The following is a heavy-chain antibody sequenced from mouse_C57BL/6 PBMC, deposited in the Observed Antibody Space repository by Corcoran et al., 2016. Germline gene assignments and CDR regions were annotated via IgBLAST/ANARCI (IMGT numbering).Heavy chain of an antibody. D-gene: IGHD2-4*01. V-gene: IGHV1-76*01. J-gene: IGHJ3*01. Sequence: QVQLKQSGAELVRPGASVKLSCKASGYTFTDYYINWVKQRPGQGIEWIARIYPGSGNTYYNEKFKGKATLTAEKSSSTAYMQLSSLTSEDSADYFCARADDYGSFAYWGQWTLVTVSA. CDR1: GYTFTDYY. CDR2: IYPGSGNT. CDR3: ARADDYGSFAY.